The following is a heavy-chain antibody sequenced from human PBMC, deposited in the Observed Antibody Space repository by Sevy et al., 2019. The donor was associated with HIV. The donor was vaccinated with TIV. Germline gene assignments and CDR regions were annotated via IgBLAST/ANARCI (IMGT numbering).Heavy chain of an antibody. V-gene: IGHV4-61*01. D-gene: IGHD1-26*01. CDR3: AGGTAEASYYVY. CDR1: GGSVSSGSYY. Sequence: SETLSLTCTVSGGSVSSGSYYWSWIRQPPGKGLEWIGYIYYSGSTNYNPSLKSRVTISVDTSKNQFSLKLSSVNAVATAVYYCAGGTAEASYYVYWGQGTLVTVSS. CDR2: IYYSGST. J-gene: IGHJ4*02.